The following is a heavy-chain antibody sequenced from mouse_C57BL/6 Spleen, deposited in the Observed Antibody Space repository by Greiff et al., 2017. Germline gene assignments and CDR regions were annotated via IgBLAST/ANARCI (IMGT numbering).Heavy chain of an antibody. CDR1: GYAFSSYW. Sequence: QVQLQQSGAELVKPGASVKISCKASGYAFSSYWMNWVKQRPGKGLEWIGQIYPGDGDTNYNGKFKGKATLTADKSSSTAYMQLSSLTSEDSAVYFCARSGGLLTAMDYWGQGTSVTVSS. V-gene: IGHV1-80*01. J-gene: IGHJ4*01. CDR3: ARSGGLLTAMDY. D-gene: IGHD1-1*01. CDR2: IYPGDGDT.